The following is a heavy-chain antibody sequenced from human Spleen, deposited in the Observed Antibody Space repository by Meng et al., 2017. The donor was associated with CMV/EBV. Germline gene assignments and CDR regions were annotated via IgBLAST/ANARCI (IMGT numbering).Heavy chain of an antibody. CDR3: ARHRSGWDYYFDY. Sequence: GGSLRLSCAASGFTVSSNYMSWVRQAPGKGLEWVSVIYGGGSTYYADSVKGRFTISRDNSKNTLYLQMNSLRAEDTAVYYCARHRSGWDYYFDYWGQGTLVTVSS. J-gene: IGHJ4*02. CDR1: GFTVSSNY. V-gene: IGHV3-66*02. CDR2: IYGGGST. D-gene: IGHD6-19*01.